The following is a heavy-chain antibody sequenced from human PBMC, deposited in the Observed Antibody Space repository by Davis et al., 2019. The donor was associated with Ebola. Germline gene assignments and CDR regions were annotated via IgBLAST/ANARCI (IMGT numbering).Heavy chain of an antibody. CDR3: ARGSSPEWRAAMDV. J-gene: IGHJ6*03. CDR2: VNPNSGNT. V-gene: IGHV1-8*03. CDR1: GYTFINYD. D-gene: IGHD1-14*01. Sequence: ASVKVSCKASGYTFINYDINWVRQATGQGPEWMGWVNPNSGNTGYAQRFQGRVTITRNTSISTVYMELSSLRSEDTAVFYCARGSSPEWRAAMDVWGKGTTVTVSS.